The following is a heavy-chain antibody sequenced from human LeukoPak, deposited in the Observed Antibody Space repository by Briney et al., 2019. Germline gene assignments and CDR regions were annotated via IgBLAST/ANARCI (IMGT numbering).Heavy chain of an antibody. CDR2: IRNDGSTT. CDR1: GFTFSDYG. Sequence: GGSLRLSCAASGFTFSDYGMHWVRQAPGKGLQWVAFIRNDGSTTYYADSVKGRFTISRDNSKNTLFLQMNSLRAEDTAVYYCALTYSGSYLLDYWGQGTLATVSS. V-gene: IGHV3-30*02. D-gene: IGHD1-26*01. J-gene: IGHJ4*02. CDR3: ALTYSGSYLLDY.